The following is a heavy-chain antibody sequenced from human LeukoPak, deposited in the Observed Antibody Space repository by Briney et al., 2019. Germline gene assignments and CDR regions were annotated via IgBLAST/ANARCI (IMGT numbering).Heavy chain of an antibody. V-gene: IGHV4-59*11. D-gene: IGHD3-22*01. CDR2: VHHSGST. J-gene: IGHJ4*02. Sequence: PSETLSLTCTVSSGSISSLYWSWLRQPPGKGLEWIGYVHHSGSTNYNPSLKSRVTISIDTSKNQFSLKLSPVTAADTAVYYCARGYYDNSGYSNPFDYWGQGTLVTVSS. CDR3: ARGYYDNSGYSNPFDY. CDR1: SGSISSLY.